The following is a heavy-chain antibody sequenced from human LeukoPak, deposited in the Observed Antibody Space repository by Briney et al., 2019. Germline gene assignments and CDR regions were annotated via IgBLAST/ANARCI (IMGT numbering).Heavy chain of an antibody. CDR2: NSGST. CDR1: GDSLSDYF. V-gene: IGHV4-59*08. D-gene: IGHD1-26*01. CDR3: ARGRGYGGNYLRSFDI. J-gene: IGHJ3*02. Sequence: SGTLSLTCTVSGDSLSDYFWSWIRQPPGKGLEWIGYNSGSTNYNASLKSRATILLVRSKNQFSLKLSSVTAADTAVYYCARGRGYGGNYLRSFDIWGQGTMVTVSS.